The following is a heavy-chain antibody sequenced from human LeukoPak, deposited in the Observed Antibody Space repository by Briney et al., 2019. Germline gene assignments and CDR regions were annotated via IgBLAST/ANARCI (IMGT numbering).Heavy chain of an antibody. CDR2: IKQDGSEK. V-gene: IGHV3-7*04. D-gene: IGHD5-24*01. Sequence: QPGGSLRLSCTASGFTFSTYSMNWVRQAPGKGLEWVANIKQDGSEKYYVDSVKGRFTISRDNAKNSLYLQMNSLRAEDTAVYYCARGPATTYYYYYYMDVWGKGTTVTISS. J-gene: IGHJ6*03. CDR1: GFTFSTYS. CDR3: ARGPATTYYYYYYMDV.